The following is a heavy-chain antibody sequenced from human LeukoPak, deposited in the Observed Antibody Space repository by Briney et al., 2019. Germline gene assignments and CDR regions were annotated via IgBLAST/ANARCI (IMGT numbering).Heavy chain of an antibody. CDR3: ARDGYYDFWSGYYSSRGTYYYYYYMDV. Sequence: GASVKVSCKASGYTFTSYYMHWVRQAPGQGPEWMGIINPSGGSTSYAQKLQGRVTMTRDMSTSTVYMELSSLRSEDTAVYYCARDGYYDFWSGYYSSRGTYYYYYYMDVWGKGTTVTVSS. J-gene: IGHJ6*03. CDR2: INPSGGST. D-gene: IGHD3-3*01. V-gene: IGHV1-46*01. CDR1: GYTFTSYY.